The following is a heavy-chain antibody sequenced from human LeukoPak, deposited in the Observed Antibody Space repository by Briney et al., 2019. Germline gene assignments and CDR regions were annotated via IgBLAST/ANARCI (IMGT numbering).Heavy chain of an antibody. Sequence: PGGSLRLSCAASGFTFSSYAMHWVRQAPGKGLEWVAVISYDGSNKYYADSVKGRFTISRDISKNTLYLQMNSLRAEDTAVYYCARDRTRDGYNQGRVFDYWGQGTLVTVSS. J-gene: IGHJ4*02. CDR3: ARDRTRDGYNQGRVFDY. V-gene: IGHV3-30-3*01. CDR1: GFTFSSYA. D-gene: IGHD5-24*01. CDR2: ISYDGSNK.